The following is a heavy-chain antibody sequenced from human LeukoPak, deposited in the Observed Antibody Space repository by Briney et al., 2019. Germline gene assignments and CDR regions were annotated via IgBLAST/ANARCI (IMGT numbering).Heavy chain of an antibody. D-gene: IGHD1-26*01. CDR1: GYTFKTYG. CDR2: INTKKGNT. Sequence: ASVKVSCKASGYTFKTYGVSWVRQAPGQGLEWMGWINTKKGNTNYAQKSQGRVSMTTETRTSTVYMELRSLRSDDTAVYFCARDHKVGVALGYTPFEYWGRGTLVTVSS. CDR3: ARDHKVGVALGYTPFEY. V-gene: IGHV1-18*01. J-gene: IGHJ4*02.